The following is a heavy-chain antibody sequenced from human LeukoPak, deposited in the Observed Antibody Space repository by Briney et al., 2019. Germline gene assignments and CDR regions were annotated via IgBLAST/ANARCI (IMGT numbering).Heavy chain of an antibody. D-gene: IGHD3-22*01. CDR2: ISGSSGSTI. V-gene: IGHV3-48*03. J-gene: IGHJ5*02. CDR3: ARSHYYDSSGVFDP. CDR1: GFTFSSYA. Sequence: GGSLRLSCAASGFTFSSYAMSWVRQAPGKGLEWVSAISGSSGSTIYYADSVKGRFTISRDNAKNSLYLQMNSLRAEDTAVYYCARSHYYDSSGVFDPWGQGTLVTVSS.